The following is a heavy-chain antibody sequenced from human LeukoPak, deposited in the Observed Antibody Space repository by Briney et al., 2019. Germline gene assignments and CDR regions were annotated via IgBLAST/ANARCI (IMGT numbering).Heavy chain of an antibody. J-gene: IGHJ3*02. D-gene: IGHD1-26*01. Sequence: GGSLRLSCAASGFTFSSYWMHWVRQAPGKGLVWVSRIKSDGSSTTYADSVEGRFTISRDNAKNTLYLQMNSLRAEDTAVYYCARGGSPPEALGDAFEIWGQGTMVTASS. CDR1: GFTFSSYW. CDR3: ARGGSPPEALGDAFEI. V-gene: IGHV3-74*01. CDR2: IKSDGSST.